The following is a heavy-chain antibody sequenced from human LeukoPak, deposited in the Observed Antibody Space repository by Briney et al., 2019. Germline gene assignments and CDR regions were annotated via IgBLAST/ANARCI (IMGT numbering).Heavy chain of an antibody. CDR3: ARGGDSGSYLDY. Sequence: SETLSLTCAVYGGSFSGYYWSWIRQPPGKGLEWIGEINHSGRTNYNPSLKSRVTISVDTSKNQFSLKLSSVTAADTAVYYCARGGDSGSYLDYWGQGTLVTVSP. CDR1: GGSFSGYY. D-gene: IGHD1-26*01. CDR2: INHSGRT. J-gene: IGHJ4*02. V-gene: IGHV4-34*01.